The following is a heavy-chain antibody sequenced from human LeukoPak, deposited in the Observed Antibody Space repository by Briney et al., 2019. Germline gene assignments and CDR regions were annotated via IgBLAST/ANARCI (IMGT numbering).Heavy chain of an antibody. CDR2: IIPIFGTA. J-gene: IGHJ4*02. D-gene: IGHD3-22*01. V-gene: IGHV1-69*01. CDR3: ARGGRTVFYYDSSGYYPFDY. CDR1: GGTFSSYA. Sequence: SVKVSCKASGGTFSSYAISWVRQAPGQGLEWMGGIIPIFGTANYAQKFQGRVTITADESTSTAYMELSSLRSEDTAVYYCARGGRTVFYYDSSGYYPFDYWGQGTLVTVSS.